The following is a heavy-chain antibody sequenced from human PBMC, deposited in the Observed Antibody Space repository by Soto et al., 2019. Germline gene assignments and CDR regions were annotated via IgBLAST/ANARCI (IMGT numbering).Heavy chain of an antibody. Sequence: EVQLVESGGGLVKPGGSLRLSCAASGFTFSSYSMNWVRQAPGKGLEWVSSISSSSSYIYYADSVKGRFTISRDNAKNSLYLQMNSLRAEDTAVYYCARVEPYCGGDCGYYYYYMDVWGKGTTVTVSS. CDR2: ISSSSSYI. J-gene: IGHJ6*03. D-gene: IGHD2-21*01. CDR1: GFTFSSYS. V-gene: IGHV3-21*01. CDR3: ARVEPYCGGDCGYYYYYMDV.